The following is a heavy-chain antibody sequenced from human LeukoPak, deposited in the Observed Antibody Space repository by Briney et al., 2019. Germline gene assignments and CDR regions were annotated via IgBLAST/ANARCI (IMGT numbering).Heavy chain of an antibody. CDR3: ARAGSIRFDY. CDR2: VDYSGDST. V-gene: IGHV3-23*01. J-gene: IGHJ4*02. Sequence: GGSLRLSCTVSGFTLSSYEMSWIRQAPGKGLEWVSSVDYSGDSTHYADSVMGRFTISRDNSKNTLYLQLNSLRAEDTAVYYCARAGSIRFDYWGQGTLVTVSS. D-gene: IGHD1-26*01. CDR1: GFTLSSYE.